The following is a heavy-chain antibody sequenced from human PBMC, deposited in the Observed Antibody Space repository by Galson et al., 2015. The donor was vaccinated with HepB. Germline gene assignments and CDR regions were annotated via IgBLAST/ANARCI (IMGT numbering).Heavy chain of an antibody. CDR2: ISHDATTT. V-gene: IGHV3-74*01. CDR3: VRDLEWQLLF. CDR1: GFTFSSYV. D-gene: IGHD4-23*01. J-gene: IGHJ4*02. Sequence: SLRLSCAASGFTFSSYVMHWVRQAPGEGLMWLSRISHDATTTSYADSVKGRFTISRDNAKNTVYLQMSSLRAEDTALYYCVRDLEWQLLFGGQGTLVTVSS.